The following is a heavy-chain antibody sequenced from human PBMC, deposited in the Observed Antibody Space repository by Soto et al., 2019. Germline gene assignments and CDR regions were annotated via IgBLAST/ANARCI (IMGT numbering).Heavy chain of an antibody. Sequence: EVQLLESGGGLVQPGGSLRLSCAASGFTFSSYAMSWVRQAPGKGLEWVSAISGSGGSTYYADSVKGRFTISRDNSTNTLYLQMNSLRAEDTAVYYCAKKEGGYSYGHIDYWGQGTLVTVSS. CDR2: ISGSGGST. D-gene: IGHD5-18*01. J-gene: IGHJ4*02. CDR3: AKKEGGYSYGHIDY. CDR1: GFTFSSYA. V-gene: IGHV3-23*01.